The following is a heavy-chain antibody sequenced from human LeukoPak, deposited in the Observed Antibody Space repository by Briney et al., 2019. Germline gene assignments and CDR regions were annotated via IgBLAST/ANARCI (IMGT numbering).Heavy chain of an antibody. CDR2: IKQDGREK. D-gene: IGHD5-18*01. Sequence: GGSLRLSCAASGFTFSSYWMSWVRQAPGRGLEWVANIKQDGREKYYVDSVKGRFTISRDNAKNSLYLQMNSLRAEDTAVYYCARGGGYSYGALDYWGQGTLVTVSS. CDR1: GFTFSSYW. V-gene: IGHV3-7*01. CDR3: ARGGGYSYGALDY. J-gene: IGHJ4*02.